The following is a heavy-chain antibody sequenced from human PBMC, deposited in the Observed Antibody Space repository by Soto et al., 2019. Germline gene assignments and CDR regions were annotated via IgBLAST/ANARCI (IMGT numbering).Heavy chain of an antibody. CDR3: ARPPSGLEAARPYYYSGMDV. V-gene: IGHV4-30-4*01. J-gene: IGHJ6*02. D-gene: IGHD6-6*01. Sequence: SETLCLTCTVTGGSISSGDNYWSWIRQPLGKGLEWIGYIYHSGSTKYNPSLSSRVTMSVDTTKNQFSLRVRYVTAADTAVYYCARPPSGLEAARPYYYSGMDVWGQGITVTVSS. CDR1: GGSISSGDNY. CDR2: IYHSGST.